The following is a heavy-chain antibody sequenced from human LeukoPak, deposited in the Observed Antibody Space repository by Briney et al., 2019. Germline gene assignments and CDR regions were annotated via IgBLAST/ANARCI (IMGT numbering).Heavy chain of an antibody. D-gene: IGHD1-26*01. V-gene: IGHV4-59*01. Sequence: SETLSLTCTVSGGSISSYYWSWIRQPPGKGLEWIGYISYSGSTDCNPSLKSRVTISLDTSKNQFSLRLSSVTAADTAVYYCARETRLHSGSYSNDAFDIWGQGTMATVSS. CDR1: GGSISSYY. CDR3: ARETRLHSGSYSNDAFDI. J-gene: IGHJ3*02. CDR2: ISYSGST.